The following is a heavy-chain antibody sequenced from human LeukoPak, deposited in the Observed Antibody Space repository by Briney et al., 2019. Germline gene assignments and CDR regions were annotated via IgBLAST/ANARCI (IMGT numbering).Heavy chain of an antibody. V-gene: IGHV4-59*11. CDR2: IYYSGST. Sequence: PSETLSLTCTVSGGSISSHYWSWIRQPPGKGLEWIGYIYYSGSTNYNPSLNSRVTISVDTSKNQFSLKLSSVTAADTAVYYCARVGDYYDSSGYYLYYFDYWGQGTLVTVSS. D-gene: IGHD3-22*01. CDR3: ARVGDYYDSSGYYLYYFDY. CDR1: GGSISSHY. J-gene: IGHJ4*02.